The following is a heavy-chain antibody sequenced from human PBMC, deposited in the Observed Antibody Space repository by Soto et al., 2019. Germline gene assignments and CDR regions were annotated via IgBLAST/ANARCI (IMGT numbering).Heavy chain of an antibody. V-gene: IGHV3-48*04. D-gene: IGHD2-8*01. CDR1: RFSFSSYS. J-gene: IGHJ4*02. CDR3: ARDQRCAIDS. Sequence: EEQLVESGGGLVQPGGSLRLSCAASRFSFSSYSMNWVRQAPGKGLEWVAYISATSKAIYYADSVKGRFTSSRENADNSLYLKMNSLRVEDTALYYCARDQRCAIDSWGQGAMVTVSS. CDR2: ISATSKAI.